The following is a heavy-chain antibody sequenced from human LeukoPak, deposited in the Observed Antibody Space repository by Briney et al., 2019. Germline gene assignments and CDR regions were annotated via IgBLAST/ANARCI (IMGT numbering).Heavy chain of an antibody. CDR3: ARNNNYDSSGYPFDY. V-gene: IGHV4-31*03. Sequence: SDTLSLTCTVSGVSISSVSYYWTWIRQHPGKGLEWIGYIYYSGSTYYNPSLKSRVTISVDTSKNQFSLKLSSVTAADTAVYYCARNNNYDSSGYPFDYWGQGTLVTVSS. J-gene: IGHJ4*02. CDR2: IYYSGST. D-gene: IGHD3-22*01. CDR1: GVSISSVSYY.